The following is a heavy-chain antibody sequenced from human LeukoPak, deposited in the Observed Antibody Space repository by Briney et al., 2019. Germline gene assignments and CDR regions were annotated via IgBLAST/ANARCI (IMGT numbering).Heavy chain of an antibody. J-gene: IGHJ4*02. CDR2: IYPGDSDT. D-gene: IGHD3-3*01. Sequence: GESLKISCKGSGYSFTNYWIAWVRQMPGKGLEWMGIIYPGDSDTRYSPSFQGQVTISADKSINTAYPQWSSLKASDAAMYYCARHGGTSTLFDYWGQRTLITVSS. V-gene: IGHV5-51*01. CDR3: ARHGGTSTLFDY. CDR1: GYSFTNYW.